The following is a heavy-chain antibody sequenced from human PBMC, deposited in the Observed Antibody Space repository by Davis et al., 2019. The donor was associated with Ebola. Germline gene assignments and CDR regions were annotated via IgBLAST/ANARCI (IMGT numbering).Heavy chain of an antibody. J-gene: IGHJ6*02. V-gene: IGHV3-48*03. CDR2: ISSSGSTI. Sequence: PGGSLRLSCAASGFTFSSYEMNWVRQAPGKGLEWVSYISSSGSTIYYADSVKGRFTISRDNAKNSLYLQMNSLRAEDTAVYYCAVPLYSGYVLPRVDYYYYGMDVWGQGTTVTVSS. D-gene: IGHD5-12*01. CDR3: AVPLYSGYVLPRVDYYYYGMDV. CDR1: GFTFSSYE.